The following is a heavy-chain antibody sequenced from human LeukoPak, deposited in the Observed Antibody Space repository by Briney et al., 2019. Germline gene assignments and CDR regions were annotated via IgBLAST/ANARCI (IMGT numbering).Heavy chain of an antibody. CDR2: ISNSGGST. D-gene: IGHD3-3*01. J-gene: IGHJ4*02. V-gene: IGHV3-23*01. Sequence: GGSLRLSCAASGFTFRTYAMTWVRQAPGKGLEWVSAISNSGGSTYYADSVKGRFTISRDNAKNTVYLQMNSLRAEDTAVYYCARGMFGGYCTDYWGQGTWVPVSS. CDR3: ARGMFGGYCTDY. CDR1: GFTFRTYA.